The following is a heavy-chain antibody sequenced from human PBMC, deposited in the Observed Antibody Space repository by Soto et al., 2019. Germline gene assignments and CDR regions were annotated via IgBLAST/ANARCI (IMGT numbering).Heavy chain of an antibody. CDR1: GGTFSTYA. Sequence: QVQLVQSGAEVKKPGSSVKVSCKAPGGTFSTYAISWVRQAPGQGLEWMGGVIPIFGTPKYAQKFQGRVTXXXXXXXXXXXXXXXXXXXXXXXVYYCARSQGGSSSLDIYYYYYYGMDVWGQGTTVTVS. D-gene: IGHD2-15*01. CDR2: VIPIFGTP. V-gene: IGHV1-69*01. CDR3: ARSQGGSSSLDIYYYYYYGMDV. J-gene: IGHJ6*02.